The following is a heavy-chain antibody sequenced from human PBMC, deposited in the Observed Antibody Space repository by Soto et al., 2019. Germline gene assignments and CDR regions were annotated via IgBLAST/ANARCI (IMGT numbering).Heavy chain of an antibody. CDR3: AKGDQERQWVFRHN. CDR1: GFTFSNYA. Sequence: GGSLRLSCVASGFTFSNYAMTWVRQAPGKGMEWVSAIRGNGGETFYADSVKGRFTISRDNSKNTLYLQMNSLRAEDTAVYHCAKGDQERQWVFRHNWGQGTLVTDSS. J-gene: IGHJ4*02. CDR2: IRGNGGET. V-gene: IGHV3-23*01. D-gene: IGHD2-21*01.